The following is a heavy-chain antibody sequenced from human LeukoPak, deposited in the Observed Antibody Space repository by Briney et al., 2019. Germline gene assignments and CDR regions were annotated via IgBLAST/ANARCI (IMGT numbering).Heavy chain of an antibody. J-gene: IGHJ3*02. CDR3: AREEYPWAFDI. V-gene: IGHV4-59*01. Sequence: PSETLSLTCTVSGGSISSYYWSWLRQPPGKGLEWIGYIYYSGSTNYNPSLKSRVTISVDTSKNQFSLKLSSVTAADTAVYYCAREEYPWAFDIWGQGTMVTVSS. CDR1: GGSISSYY. CDR2: IYYSGST. D-gene: IGHD2-2*02.